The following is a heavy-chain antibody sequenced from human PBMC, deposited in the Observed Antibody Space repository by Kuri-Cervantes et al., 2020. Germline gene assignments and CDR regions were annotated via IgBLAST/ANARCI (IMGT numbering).Heavy chain of an antibody. CDR1: GYTFTGYY. CDR2: INPNSGGT. J-gene: IGHJ6*02. V-gene: IGHV1-2*02. Sequence: SVKVSCKASGYTFTGYYMHWVRQAPGQGLEWMGWINPNSGGTNYAQKFQGRVTMTRDTSISTAYMEPSRLRSDDTAVYYCAREELRFLEWFANPFYYYYGMDVWGQGTTVTVSS. D-gene: IGHD3-3*01. CDR3: AREELRFLEWFANPFYYYYGMDV.